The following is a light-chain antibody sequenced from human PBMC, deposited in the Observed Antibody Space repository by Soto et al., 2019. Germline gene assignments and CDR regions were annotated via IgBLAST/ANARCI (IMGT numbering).Light chain of an antibody. CDR1: SSDVGGYNY. J-gene: IGLJ2*01. CDR2: DVS. CDR3: SSYTSSSLVV. Sequence: QSALTQPASVSGSPGQSITISCTGTSSDVGGYNYVSWYQQHPGKAAKLMIYDVSNRPSGVSNRFSGSESGNTASLTISGLQAEDEADYYCSSYTSSSLVVFGGGTKLTVL. V-gene: IGLV2-14*01.